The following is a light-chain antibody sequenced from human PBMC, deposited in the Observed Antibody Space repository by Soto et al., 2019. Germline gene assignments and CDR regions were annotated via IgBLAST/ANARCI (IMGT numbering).Light chain of an antibody. CDR1: SSDVGGYNY. Sequence: QSVLTQPASVSGSPGQSIAISCTGTSSDVGGYNYVSWYQRHPGKAPKLMVYDVSNRPSGVSNRFSGSKSGNTASLTISGLQAEDEADYYCSSYTSSSTYVFGTGTKVTLL. J-gene: IGLJ1*01. V-gene: IGLV2-14*01. CDR2: DVS. CDR3: SSYTSSSTYV.